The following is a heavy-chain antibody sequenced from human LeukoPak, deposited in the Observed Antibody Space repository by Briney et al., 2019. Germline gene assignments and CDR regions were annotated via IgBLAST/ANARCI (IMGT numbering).Heavy chain of an antibody. CDR3: AREGRGYYGDFDY. J-gene: IGHJ4*02. D-gene: IGHD3-22*01. CDR1: GFSFIDYD. CDR2: IRNDGSTI. Sequence: GGSLRLSCSASGFSFIDYDMNWIRQAPGKGLEWVSYIRNDGSTIYDADSVKGRFSISRDNARNSLYLQMNSLRAEDTAVYYCAREGRGYYGDFDYWGQGTLVTVSS. V-gene: IGHV3-11*01.